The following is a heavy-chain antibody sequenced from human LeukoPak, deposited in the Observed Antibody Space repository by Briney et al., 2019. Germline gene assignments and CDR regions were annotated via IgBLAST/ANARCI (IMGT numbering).Heavy chain of an antibody. Sequence: GVSVKVSCKASGYTFTGYYMHWVRQAPGQGLEWMGRINPNSGGTNYAQKFQGRVTMTRDTSISTAYMELSRLRSDDTAVYYRARARRGQQLASDAFDIWGQGTMVTVSS. CDR2: INPNSGGT. J-gene: IGHJ3*02. CDR1: GYTFTGYY. D-gene: IGHD6-13*01. V-gene: IGHV1-2*06. CDR3: ARARRGQQLASDAFDI.